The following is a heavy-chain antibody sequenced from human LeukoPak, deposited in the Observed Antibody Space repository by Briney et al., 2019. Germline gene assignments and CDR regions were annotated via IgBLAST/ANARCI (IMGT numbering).Heavy chain of an antibody. CDR2: ISAYNGNT. Sequence: GASVKVSCKASGYTFINYGISWVRQAPGQGLEWLGWISAYNGNTNYARKVQGRVTMTTDTSTSTVYMELMSLRSDDAAVYYCARGRMRCSSTSCYAEDDAFDIWGQGTMVTVSS. D-gene: IGHD2-2*01. J-gene: IGHJ3*02. CDR1: GYTFINYG. V-gene: IGHV1-18*01. CDR3: ARGRMRCSSTSCYAEDDAFDI.